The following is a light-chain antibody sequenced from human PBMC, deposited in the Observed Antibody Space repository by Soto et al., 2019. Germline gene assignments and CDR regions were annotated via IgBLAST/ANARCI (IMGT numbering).Light chain of an antibody. V-gene: IGKV3-20*01. CDR3: QQYGSSPRS. J-gene: IGKJ1*01. Sequence: ESVLTQSPGTLSLSPGERATLSCRASQSVSSSYLAWYQQKPGQAPRLLIYGASSRATGIPDRFSGSGSGTDFTLTISRLGPEDFAVYYCQQYGSSPRSFGQGTKVEIK. CDR1: QSVSSSY. CDR2: GAS.